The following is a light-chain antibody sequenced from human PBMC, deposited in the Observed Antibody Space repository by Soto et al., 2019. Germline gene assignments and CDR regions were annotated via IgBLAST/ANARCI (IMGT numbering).Light chain of an antibody. CDR2: EGS. Sequence: QSALTQPASLSGSPGQSITISCTGTSSDVGSYNLVSWYQQHPGKAPKLMIYEGSKRPSGVSNRFSGSKSGNTASLTSSGLQAGDEANYYCCSYAGSSTFVVFGGGTKLTVL. V-gene: IGLV2-23*03. CDR1: SSDVGSYNL. J-gene: IGLJ3*02. CDR3: CSYAGSSTFVV.